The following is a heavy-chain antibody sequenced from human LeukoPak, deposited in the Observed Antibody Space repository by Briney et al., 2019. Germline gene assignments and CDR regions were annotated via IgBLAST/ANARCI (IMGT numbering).Heavy chain of an antibody. V-gene: IGHV4-39*07. CDR1: GGSISSGSYY. J-gene: IGHJ4*02. CDR2: INHSGST. D-gene: IGHD3-22*01. Sequence: SETLSLTCTVSGGSISSGSYYWSWIRQPPGKGLEWIGEINHSGSTNYIPSLKSRVTISVDTSKNQFSLKLSSVTAADTAVYYCARGGYYDSSGYYDHDYWGQGTLVTVSS. CDR3: ARGGYYDSSGYYDHDY.